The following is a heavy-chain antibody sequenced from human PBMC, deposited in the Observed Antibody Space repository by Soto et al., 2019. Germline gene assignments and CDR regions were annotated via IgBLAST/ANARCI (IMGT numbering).Heavy chain of an antibody. D-gene: IGHD3-16*01. CDR1: GFGFSSYA. Sequence: EIQLLVSGGGSAQPGGSLRLSCAASGFGFSSYAMSWVRQAPGKGLEWGSGITPGGGTTNYGDSLKGRFTISRDNSKNTLYLEANSLRVEDTAIYYCANERGGEFSSSRYFDYWGQGTLVTVSS. CDR3: ANERGGEFSSSRYFDY. J-gene: IGHJ4*02. CDR2: ITPGGGTT. V-gene: IGHV3-23*01.